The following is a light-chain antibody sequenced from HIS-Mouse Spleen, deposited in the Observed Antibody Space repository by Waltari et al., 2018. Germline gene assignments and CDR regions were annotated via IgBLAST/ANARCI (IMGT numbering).Light chain of an antibody. V-gene: IGLV2-23*01. Sequence: QSPLTQPAPVPGSPGQSTTISCTGTSSDVGSYNLAPWYQQHPGKAPKLMIYEASKRPSGVSNRFSGSKSGNTASLTISGLQAEDEADYYCCSYAGSSTWVFGGGTKLTVL. J-gene: IGLJ3*02. CDR2: EAS. CDR1: SSDVGSYNL. CDR3: CSYAGSSTWV.